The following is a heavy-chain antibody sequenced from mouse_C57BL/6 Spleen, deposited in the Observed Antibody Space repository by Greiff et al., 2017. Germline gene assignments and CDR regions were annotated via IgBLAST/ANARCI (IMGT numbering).Heavy chain of an antibody. CDR3: ARSHYSNYVGFAY. CDR2: INPNNGGT. CDR1: GYTFTDYN. J-gene: IGHJ3*01. V-gene: IGHV1-18*01. D-gene: IGHD2-5*01. Sequence: VQLQQSGPELVKPGASVKIPCKASGYTFTDYNMDWVKQSHGKSLEWIGDINPNNGGTIYNQKFKGKATLTVDKSSSTAYMELRSLTSEDTAVYYCARSHYSNYVGFAYWGQGTLVTVSA.